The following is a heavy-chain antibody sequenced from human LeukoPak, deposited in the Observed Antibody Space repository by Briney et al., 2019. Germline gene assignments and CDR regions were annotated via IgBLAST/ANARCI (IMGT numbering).Heavy chain of an antibody. CDR2: INHSGST. V-gene: IGHV4-34*01. CDR3: ARVKRERGYSYGYEGYYYYYMDV. J-gene: IGHJ6*03. CDR1: GGSFSGYY. Sequence: SETLSLTCAVYGGSFSGYYWSWIRQPPGKGLEWIGEINHSGSTNYNPSLKSRVTISVDTSKNQFSLKLSSVTAADTAVYYCARVKRERGYSYGYEGYYYYYMDVWGKGTTVTISS. D-gene: IGHD5-18*01.